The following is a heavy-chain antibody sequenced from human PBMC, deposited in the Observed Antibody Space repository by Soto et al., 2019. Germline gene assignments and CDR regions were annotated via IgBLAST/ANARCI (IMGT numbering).Heavy chain of an antibody. Sequence: ASVKVSCKASGGTFSSYAISWVRQAPGQGLEWMGGIIPIFGTANYAQKFQGRVTITADESTSTAYMELSSLRSEDTAVYYCARGTPRIAVATGGYYYYGMDVWGQGTAVTV. D-gene: IGHD6-19*01. J-gene: IGHJ6*02. V-gene: IGHV1-69*13. CDR3: ARGTPRIAVATGGYYYYGMDV. CDR2: IIPIFGTA. CDR1: GGTFSSYA.